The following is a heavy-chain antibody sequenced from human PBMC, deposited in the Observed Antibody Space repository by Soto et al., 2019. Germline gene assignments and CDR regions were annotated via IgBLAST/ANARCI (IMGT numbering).Heavy chain of an antibody. V-gene: IGHV6-1*01. CDR1: GDSVSSNSAA. CDR3: ARAVLGYCSSTSCYLFDY. CDR2: TYYRSKWYN. D-gene: IGHD2-2*01. J-gene: IGHJ4*02. Sequence: SQTLSLTCAISGDSVSSNSAAWNWIRQSPSRGLEWLGRTYYRSKWYNDYAVSVKSRITINPDTSKNQFSLQLNSVTPEDTAVYYCARAVLGYCSSTSCYLFDYWGQGTLVTV.